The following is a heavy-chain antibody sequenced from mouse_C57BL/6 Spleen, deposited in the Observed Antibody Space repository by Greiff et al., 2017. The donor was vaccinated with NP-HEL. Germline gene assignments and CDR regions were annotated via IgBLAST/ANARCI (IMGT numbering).Heavy chain of an antibody. CDR2: INPYNGDT. Sequence: EVQLQQSGPELVKPGDSVKISCKASGYSFTGYFMNWVMQSHGKSLEWIGRINPYNGDTFYNQKFKGKATLTVDKSSSTAHMELRSLTSEDSAVYYCARRVNSNFLYAMDYWGQGTSVTVSS. CDR1: GYSFTGYF. CDR3: ARRVNSNFLYAMDY. V-gene: IGHV1-20*01. D-gene: IGHD2-5*01. J-gene: IGHJ4*01.